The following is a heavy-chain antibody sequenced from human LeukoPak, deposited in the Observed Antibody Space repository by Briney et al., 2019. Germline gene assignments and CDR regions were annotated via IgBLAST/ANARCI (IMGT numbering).Heavy chain of an antibody. J-gene: IGHJ3*02. V-gene: IGHV4-39*07. CDR3: ARDGSYSGGAFDI. D-gene: IGHD1-26*01. CDR1: GGSISSGSYY. Sequence: SETLSLTCTVSGGSISSGSYYWGWIRQPPGKGLEWIGSIYYSGSTYYNPSLKSRVTISVDTSKNQFSLKLSSVTAADTAVYYCARDGSYSGGAFDIWGQGTMVTVSS. CDR2: IYYSGST.